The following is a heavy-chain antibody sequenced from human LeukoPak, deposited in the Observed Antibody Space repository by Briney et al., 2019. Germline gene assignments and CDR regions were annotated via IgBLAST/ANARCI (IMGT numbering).Heavy chain of an antibody. CDR1: GFTFSTHD. J-gene: IGHJ2*01. V-gene: IGHV3-23*01. CDR3: ASAVGQWYFDP. Sequence: GGSLRLSCAASGFTFSTHDMSWVRQAPGKGLEWVSAISRSGDGTTYADSVKGRFTISRDNSKNTVYLQMNSLRAEDTAVYYCASAVGQWYFDPWGRGTMVTVSS. CDR2: ISRSGDGT.